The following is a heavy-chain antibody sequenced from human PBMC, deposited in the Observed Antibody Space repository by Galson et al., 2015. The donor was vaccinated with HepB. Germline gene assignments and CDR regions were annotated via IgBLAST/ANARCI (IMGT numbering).Heavy chain of an antibody. Sequence: SLRLSCAASGFPLSSYAMNWVRQAPGKGLEWVAVLSSHGDNEDHAYSVKGRFTISRENSENTVFLQMHSLIVEDTAVYYCTRTFYFDDWGQGTLVTVSS. CDR1: GFPLSSYA. CDR2: LSSHGDNE. V-gene: IGHV3-30*04. J-gene: IGHJ4*02. CDR3: TRTFYFDD. D-gene: IGHD3-16*01.